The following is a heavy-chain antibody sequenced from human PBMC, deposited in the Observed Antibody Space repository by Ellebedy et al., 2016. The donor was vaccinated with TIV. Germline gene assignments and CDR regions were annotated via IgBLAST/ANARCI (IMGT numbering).Heavy chain of an antibody. J-gene: IGHJ4*02. CDR1: GYTFTGYY. V-gene: IGHV1-2*02. Sequence: AASVKVSCKASGYTFTGYYIHWVRQAPGQGLEWVGWINPNSGDTVYAQKLQGRVTMTGDTSISTAYMELSRLISDDTATYYCVRDLTNYGSSSYWGQGTLVTVSS. CDR3: VRDLTNYGSSSY. CDR2: INPNSGDT. D-gene: IGHD4-17*01.